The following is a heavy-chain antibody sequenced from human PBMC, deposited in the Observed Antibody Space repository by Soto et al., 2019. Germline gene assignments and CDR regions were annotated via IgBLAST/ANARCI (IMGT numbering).Heavy chain of an antibody. CDR2: ISYDGDNK. V-gene: IGHV3-30-3*01. CDR1: GFTFSSYA. CDR3: ASHEGYRSSIGAFDY. D-gene: IGHD5-18*01. J-gene: IGHJ4*02. Sequence: QVQLVESGGGVVQPGRSLRLSCAASGFTFSSYAMHWVRQAPGKGLELVAGISYDGDNKFYADSVKGRFTISRDNSKNTLYLQMNSLRAEDTAVYDCASHEGYRSSIGAFDYWGQGTLVTVSS.